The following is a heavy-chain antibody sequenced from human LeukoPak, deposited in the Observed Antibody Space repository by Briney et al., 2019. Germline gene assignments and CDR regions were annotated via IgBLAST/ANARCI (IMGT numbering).Heavy chain of an antibody. V-gene: IGHV4-38-2*02. Sequence: SETLSLTCTVSGYSISSGYYWGWIRQPPGKGLEWIGSIYHSGSTYYNPSLKSRVTISVDTSKNQFSLKLSSVTAADTAVYYCARDLHPRIAVAGTRAFDIWGQGTMVTVSS. D-gene: IGHD6-19*01. J-gene: IGHJ3*02. CDR3: ARDLHPRIAVAGTRAFDI. CDR2: IYHSGST. CDR1: GYSISSGYY.